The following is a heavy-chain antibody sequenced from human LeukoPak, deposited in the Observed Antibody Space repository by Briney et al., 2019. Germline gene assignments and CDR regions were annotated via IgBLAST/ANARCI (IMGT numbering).Heavy chain of an antibody. CDR2: IKQDGSEK. Sequence: GGSLRLSCAASGFTFSSYWMSWVRQAPGKGLEWVANIKQDGSEKYYVDSVKGRFTISRDNAKNSLYLQMNSLRAEDTAVYYCARDPWSSDIAVPEDVWGKGTTVTVSS. CDR1: GFTFSSYW. D-gene: IGHD2-2*01. J-gene: IGHJ6*04. CDR3: ARDPWSSDIAVPEDV. V-gene: IGHV3-7*01.